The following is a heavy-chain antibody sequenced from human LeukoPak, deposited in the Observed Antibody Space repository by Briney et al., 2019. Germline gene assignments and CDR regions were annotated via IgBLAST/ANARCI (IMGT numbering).Heavy chain of an antibody. V-gene: IGHV3-21*01. CDR3: ARDSRVSDYDFWSGYYKGNFDY. CDR2: ISSSSSYI. D-gene: IGHD3-3*01. J-gene: IGHJ4*02. CDR1: GFTFSSYS. Sequence: GGSLRLSXAASGFTFSSYSMNWVRQAPGKGVEWVSSISSSSSYIYYADSVKGRFTISRDNAKNSLYLQMNSLRAEDTAVYYCARDSRVSDYDFWSGYYKGNFDYWGQGTLVTVSS.